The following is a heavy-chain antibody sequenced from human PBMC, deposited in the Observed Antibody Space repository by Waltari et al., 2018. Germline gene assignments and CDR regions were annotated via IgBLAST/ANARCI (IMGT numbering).Heavy chain of an antibody. Sequence: EVQLVESGGGLVQPGGSLRLSCAASGFTFSSYAMSWVRQAPGKGLEWGSAMSGSGGRTYYADSGKGRFTISRDNSKNTLYLQMNSLRAEDTAVYYCAKDAAAAGAFDYWGQGTLVTVSS. CDR3: AKDAAAAGAFDY. J-gene: IGHJ4*02. CDR2: MSGSGGRT. D-gene: IGHD6-13*01. CDR1: GFTFSSYA. V-gene: IGHV3-23*04.